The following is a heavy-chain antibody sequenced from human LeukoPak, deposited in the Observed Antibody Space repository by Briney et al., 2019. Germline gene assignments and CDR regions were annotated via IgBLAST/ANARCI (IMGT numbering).Heavy chain of an antibody. J-gene: IGHJ3*02. CDR1: GYSISSGYY. D-gene: IGHD3-9*01. CDR3: AKGLRYLSFNDAFDI. V-gene: IGHV4-38-2*02. CDR2: IYHSGST. Sequence: KTSETLSLTCTVSGYSISSGYYWGWIRQPPGKGLEWIGSIYHSGSTYYNPSLKSRVTISVDTSKNQFSLKLSSVTAADTAVYYCAKGLRYLSFNDAFDIWGQGTMVTVSS.